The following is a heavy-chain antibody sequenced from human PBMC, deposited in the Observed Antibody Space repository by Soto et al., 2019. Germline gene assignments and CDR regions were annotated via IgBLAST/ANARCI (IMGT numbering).Heavy chain of an antibody. CDR3: ASDSGWPPLGAFEI. J-gene: IGHJ3*02. CDR2: IIPIFGTA. D-gene: IGHD6-19*01. CDR1: WGTLRKHD. V-gene: IGHV1-69*01. Sequence: GASVKVSFKGSWGTLRKHDISWGGQAPGQGLEWMGGIIPIFGTANYAQKFQGRVTITADESTSTAYMELSSLRSEDTAVYYCASDSGWPPLGAFEIWGQGTMVTVSS.